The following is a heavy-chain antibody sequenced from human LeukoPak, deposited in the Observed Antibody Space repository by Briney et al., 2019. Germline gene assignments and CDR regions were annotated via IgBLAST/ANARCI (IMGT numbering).Heavy chain of an antibody. D-gene: IGHD6-19*01. Sequence: GRSLRLSCVASGFSFHDFGIHWVRQAPGKGLEWVSGISWNGDNIGYVDSVKGRFTMSRDNAKNSVFLQMNSLRIEDTAFYYCVRSTSGWQMGDYWGQGALVIVSS. CDR2: ISWNGDNI. CDR3: VRSTSGWQMGDY. V-gene: IGHV3-9*01. J-gene: IGHJ4*02. CDR1: GFSFHDFG.